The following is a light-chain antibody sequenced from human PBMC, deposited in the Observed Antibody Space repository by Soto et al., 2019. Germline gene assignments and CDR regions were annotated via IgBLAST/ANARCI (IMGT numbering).Light chain of an antibody. CDR2: GAS. Sequence: EIMLTQSPGTLSLSPGEGATLSCRDSQSVISSYLAWYQQKPGQAPRLLIYGASSRATGIPDRFSGSGSGTDFSLTISRLEPEDFAVYYCQQYATSPGTFGLGTKVEIK. V-gene: IGKV3-20*01. CDR3: QQYATSPGT. J-gene: IGKJ1*01. CDR1: QSVISSY.